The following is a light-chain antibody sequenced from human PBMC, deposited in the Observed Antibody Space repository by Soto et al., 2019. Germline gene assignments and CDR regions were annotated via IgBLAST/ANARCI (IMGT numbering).Light chain of an antibody. CDR3: QQYNNWPRT. Sequence: ERVMTQSPATLSVSPGERATLSCRASQSVSINVAWYQQKPGQAPRLLIYAASTRATGIPARFSGSGSGPEFTLTISSLQSEDFAVYYCQQYNNWPRTFGQGTKVEIK. CDR2: AAS. J-gene: IGKJ1*01. CDR1: QSVSIN. V-gene: IGKV3-15*01.